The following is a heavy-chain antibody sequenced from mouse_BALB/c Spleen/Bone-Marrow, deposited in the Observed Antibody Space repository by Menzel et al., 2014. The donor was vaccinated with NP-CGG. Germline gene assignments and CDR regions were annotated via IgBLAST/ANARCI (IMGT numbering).Heavy chain of an antibody. Sequence: VNLVESGPGLVAPSQSLSITCTVSGFSLTSYGVHWVRQPPGKGLEWLGVIWAGGSTNYNSALMSRLSISKDNSKSQVFLKMNSLQTDDTAMYYCAREGGYYYGSRVAWFAYWGQETLVTVSA. CDR1: GFSLTSYG. CDR3: AREGGYYYGSRVAWFAY. D-gene: IGHD1-1*01. V-gene: IGHV2-9*02. CDR2: IWAGGST. J-gene: IGHJ3*01.